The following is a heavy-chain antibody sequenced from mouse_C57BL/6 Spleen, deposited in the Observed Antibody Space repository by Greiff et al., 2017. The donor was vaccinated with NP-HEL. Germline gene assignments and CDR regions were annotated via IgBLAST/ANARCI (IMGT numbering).Heavy chain of an antibody. D-gene: IGHD2-2*01. V-gene: IGHV5-17*01. CDR2: ISSGSSTI. CDR1: GFTFSDYG. CDR3: ARPLSTMVTTWFAY. J-gene: IGHJ3*01. Sequence: EVKLVESGGGLVKPGGSLKLSCAASGFTFSDYGMHWVRQAPEKGLEWVAYISSGSSTIYYADPVKGRFTISRDNAKNTLFLQMTSLRSEDTAMYYCARPLSTMVTTWFAYWGQGTLVTVSA.